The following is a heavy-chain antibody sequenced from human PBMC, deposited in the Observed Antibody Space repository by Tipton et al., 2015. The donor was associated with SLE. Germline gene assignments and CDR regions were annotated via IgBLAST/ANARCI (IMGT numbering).Heavy chain of an antibody. D-gene: IGHD6-19*01. CDR3: ATGVAVAPDY. Sequence: SLRLSCATSGFTFSRYTMHWVRQAPGKGLEWVALISYDGSNKYYADSVKGRFTISRDNSKNTLYLQMNSLRAEDTAVFYCATGVAVAPDYWGQGTLVTASS. J-gene: IGHJ4*02. CDR1: GFTFSRYT. CDR2: ISYDGSNK. V-gene: IGHV3-30*04.